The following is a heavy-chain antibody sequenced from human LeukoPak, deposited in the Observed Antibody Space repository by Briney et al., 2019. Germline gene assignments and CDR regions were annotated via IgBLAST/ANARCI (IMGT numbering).Heavy chain of an antibody. CDR3: ARADGSGSYPFDY. D-gene: IGHD3-10*01. Sequence: SETLSLTCTVSGGSISSSSYYWGWIRQPPGKGLEWIGSIYYGGSTYYNPSLKSRVTISVDRSKNQFSLKLSSVTAADTAVYYCARADGSGSYPFDYWGQGTLVTVSS. CDR2: IYYGGST. CDR1: GGSISSSSYY. V-gene: IGHV4-39*07. J-gene: IGHJ4*02.